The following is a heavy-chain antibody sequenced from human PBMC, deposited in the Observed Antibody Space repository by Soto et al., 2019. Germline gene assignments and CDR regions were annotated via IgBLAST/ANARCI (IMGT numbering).Heavy chain of an antibody. D-gene: IGHD1-26*01. V-gene: IGHV4-30-4*01. CDR2: IYYSGST. CDR3: ARRYGGNFDH. Sequence: SETLSLTCSVSGGSISSGDYYWNWIRQPPGKGLDWIGHIYYSGSTYYNSSLKSRVTISVDTSKNQFSLKLSSVTAADTAVYYCARRYGGNFDHWGQGTLVTVSS. J-gene: IGHJ4*02. CDR1: GGSISSGDYY.